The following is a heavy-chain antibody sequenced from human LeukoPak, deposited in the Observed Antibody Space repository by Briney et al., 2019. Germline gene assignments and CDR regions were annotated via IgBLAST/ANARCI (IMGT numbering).Heavy chain of an antibody. J-gene: IGHJ4*02. CDR1: GGSISSYH. V-gene: IGHV4-59*12. CDR3: ARDLGYCTNGVCHTRFDY. CDR2: IYYSGST. D-gene: IGHD2-8*01. Sequence: SETLSLTCTVSGGSISSYHWSWIRQPPGKGLEWIGYIYYSGSTNYNPSLKSRVTISVDTSKNQFSLKLSSVTAADTAVYYCARDLGYCTNGVCHTRFDYWGQGTLVAVSS.